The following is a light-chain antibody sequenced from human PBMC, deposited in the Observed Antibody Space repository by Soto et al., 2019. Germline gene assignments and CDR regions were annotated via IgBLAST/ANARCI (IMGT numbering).Light chain of an antibody. CDR3: QQYNKWPTYT. Sequence: EIVMTQSPATLSVSPGERATLSCRASQSVSSNLAWYQQKPGQAPRLLIYAASTRATGIPARFSGSGSGTEITLTISSLQSEDFAVYYCQQYNKWPTYTFGQGTKLEIK. J-gene: IGKJ2*01. CDR2: AAS. V-gene: IGKV3-15*01. CDR1: QSVSSN.